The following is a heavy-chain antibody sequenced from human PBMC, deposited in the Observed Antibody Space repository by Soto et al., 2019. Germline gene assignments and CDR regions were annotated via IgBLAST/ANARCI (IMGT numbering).Heavy chain of an antibody. Sequence: GGALRLSCSASGFIFSESTIYWVRQVPGKGLEAISAVSTSGRSTYYADSVKDRFTISRDNSKNTLFLQMGSLRPEDTAIYYCVKQAHGLDGVAFDYWGQGTQVPVSP. D-gene: IGHD2-15*01. V-gene: IGHV3-64D*06. CDR1: GFIFSEST. CDR2: VSTSGRST. J-gene: IGHJ4*02. CDR3: VKQAHGLDGVAFDY.